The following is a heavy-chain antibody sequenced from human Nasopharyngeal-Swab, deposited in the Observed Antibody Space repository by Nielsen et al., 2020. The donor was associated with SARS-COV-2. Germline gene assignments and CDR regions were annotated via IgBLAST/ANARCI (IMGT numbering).Heavy chain of an antibody. CDR3: ARGGGGGYGDYYYYGMDV. V-gene: IGHV3-48*03. CDR1: GFTFSSYE. J-gene: IGHJ6*02. Sequence: GGSLRLSCAASGFTFSSYEMNWVRQAPGKGLEWVSYISSSGSTIYYADSVKGRFTISRDNAKNSLYLQMHSLRAEDTAVYYCARGGGGGYGDYYYYGMDVWGQGTTVTVSS. D-gene: IGHD1-26*01. CDR2: ISSSGSTI.